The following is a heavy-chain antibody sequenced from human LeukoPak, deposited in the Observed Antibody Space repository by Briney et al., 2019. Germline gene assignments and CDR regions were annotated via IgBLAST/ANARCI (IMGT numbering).Heavy chain of an antibody. CDR1: GFPFRSYA. CDR2: ISGCGGST. CDR3: AKMDRGWYHFDP. V-gene: IGHV3-23*01. J-gene: IGHJ5*02. D-gene: IGHD6-19*01. Sequence: GGSLRLSCAASGFPFRSYAMSWVRQAPGKGLEWVSAISGCGGSTYYADSVKGRFTISRDNSKNTLYLQMNSLRAEDTAVYYCAKMDRGWYHFDPWGQGTLVTVSA.